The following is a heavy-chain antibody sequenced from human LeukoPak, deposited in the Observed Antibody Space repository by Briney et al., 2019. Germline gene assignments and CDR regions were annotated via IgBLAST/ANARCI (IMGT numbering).Heavy chain of an antibody. CDR3: ASLEWELSAFDI. CDR2: IYSGGST. D-gene: IGHD1-26*01. Sequence: GGSLRLSCAASGFTYSSNYMSLVRQAPGKGLEWVSVIYSGGSTYYADSVKGRFTISRHNSKNTLYLQMNSLRAEDTAVYYCASLEWELSAFDIWGQGTMVTVSS. V-gene: IGHV3-53*04. J-gene: IGHJ3*02. CDR1: GFTYSSNY.